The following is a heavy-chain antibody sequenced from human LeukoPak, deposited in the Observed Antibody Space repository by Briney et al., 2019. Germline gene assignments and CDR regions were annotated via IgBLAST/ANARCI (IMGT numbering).Heavy chain of an antibody. V-gene: IGHV3-23*01. Sequence: GGSLRLSCAASGFTFSSYAMSWVRQAPGKGLEWVSAISGSGGSTYYADSVKGRFTISRDNSKNTLYLQMNSLRAEDTAVYYCAKDRDYYDSSGYYPPPSDAFDIWSQGTMVTVSS. J-gene: IGHJ3*02. D-gene: IGHD3-22*01. CDR2: ISGSGGST. CDR3: AKDRDYYDSSGYYPPPSDAFDI. CDR1: GFTFSSYA.